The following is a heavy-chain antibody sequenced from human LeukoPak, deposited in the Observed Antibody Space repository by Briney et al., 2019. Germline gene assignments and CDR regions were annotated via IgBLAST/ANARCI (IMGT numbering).Heavy chain of an antibody. D-gene: IGHD5-12*01. J-gene: IGHJ6*02. Sequence: GGSLRLSCGASGFTFSSYATIWVRRAPGKGLEWVSGISGSGGSTYYADSVKGRFTISRDNAKNSLYLQMSSLRAEDTAVYYCANAVATRHMDVWGQGTTVTVSS. CDR2: ISGSGGST. CDR1: GFTFSSYA. CDR3: ANAVATRHMDV. V-gene: IGHV3-23*01.